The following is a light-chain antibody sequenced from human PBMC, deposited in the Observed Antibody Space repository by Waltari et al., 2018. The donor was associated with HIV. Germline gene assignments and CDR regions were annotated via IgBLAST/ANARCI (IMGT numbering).Light chain of an antibody. J-gene: IGLJ2*01. CDR3: QSYDVSFSAI. Sequence: QSVLTQPPSASGTPGQRVTISCSGSSSNIGSNTVNWYQQLPGTAPKLLIYSNNQRPSGVPDRFSGSKSGTSASLAISGLQSEDEADYYCQSYDVSFSAIFGGGTKLTVL. CDR1: SSNIGSNT. V-gene: IGLV1-44*01. CDR2: SNN.